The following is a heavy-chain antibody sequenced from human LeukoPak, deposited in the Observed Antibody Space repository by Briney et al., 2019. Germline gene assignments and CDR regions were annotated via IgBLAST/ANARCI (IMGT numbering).Heavy chain of an antibody. CDR1: GGTFSTYA. J-gene: IGHJ4*02. CDR3: ARVPQGSSWPYYFDY. V-gene: IGHV1-69*04. CDR2: IVPILGTA. Sequence: SVKVSCKASGGTFSTYAISWERQAPGQGLEWVGRIVPILGTANYAQNFQGRVTITADRSTTTAYMELSSLRSEGTAVYYCARVPQGSSWPYYFDYWGQGTLVTVSS. D-gene: IGHD6-13*01.